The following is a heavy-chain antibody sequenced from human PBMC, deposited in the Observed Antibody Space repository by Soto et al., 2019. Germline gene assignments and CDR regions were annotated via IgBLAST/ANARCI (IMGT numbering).Heavy chain of an antibody. J-gene: IGHJ6*02. Sequence: SETLSLTCTVSGGSISSYYWSWIRQPPVKGLEWIRYIYYSGSTNYNPSLKSRVTISVNTSKNQFSLKLSSVTAADTAVYYCARDMGSGSYYNTLSYYYGMEFWGQGNTVTVSS. CDR1: GGSISSYY. CDR3: ARDMGSGSYYNTLSYYYGMEF. CDR2: IYYSGST. D-gene: IGHD3-10*01. V-gene: IGHV4-59*01.